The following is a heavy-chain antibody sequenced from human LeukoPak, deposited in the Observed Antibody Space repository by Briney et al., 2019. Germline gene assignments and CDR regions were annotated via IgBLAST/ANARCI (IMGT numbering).Heavy chain of an antibody. J-gene: IGHJ6*03. CDR1: GFTFGTYW. CDR2: IKQDGSEK. V-gene: IGHV3-7*01. D-gene: IGHD3-10*01. Sequence: PGGSLRLSCAASGFTFGTYWMSWVRQTPGKGLEWVANIKQDGSEKYYVDSVKGRFTISRDNAKNSLYLQMNSLRAEDTAVYYCATYFGSETYYIPYNYHYMDVWGKGTTVTVSS. CDR3: ATYFGSETYYIPYNYHYMDV.